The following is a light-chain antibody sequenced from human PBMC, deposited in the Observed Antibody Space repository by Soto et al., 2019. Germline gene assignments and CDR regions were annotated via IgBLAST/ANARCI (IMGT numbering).Light chain of an antibody. J-gene: IGLJ1*01. CDR1: SSDVGGYNY. Sequence: QSALTQPPSASGSPGQSVTISCTGTSSDVGGYNYVSWYQQHPGKAPKLMIYEVSKRPSGVPDRFSGSKSGNTASLTVSGLQAEEAADYYCSSYAVSNKSPDVFGPGTKRTVL. CDR3: SSYAVSNKSPDV. V-gene: IGLV2-8*01. CDR2: EVS.